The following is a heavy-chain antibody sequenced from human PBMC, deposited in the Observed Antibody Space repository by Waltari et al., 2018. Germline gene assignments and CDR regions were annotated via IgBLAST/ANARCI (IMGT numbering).Heavy chain of an antibody. J-gene: IGHJ4*02. D-gene: IGHD3-22*01. V-gene: IGHV4-38-2*01. CDR1: GYSISSGYY. Sequence: QVQLQESGPGLVKPSETLCLTCGVSGYSISSGYYWGWIRQPAGKGMEWIGSIDHSGSTYSHPPLRRRVTISVDTSKNKFSLKLSWVAAADTAVYYCARRHYYDSSGFDYWGQGTLVTVSS. CDR3: ARRHYYDSSGFDY. CDR2: IDHSGST.